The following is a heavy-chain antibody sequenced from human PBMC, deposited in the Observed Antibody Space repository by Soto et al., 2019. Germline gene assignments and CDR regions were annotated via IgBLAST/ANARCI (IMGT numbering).Heavy chain of an antibody. CDR2: ISGGGDST. Sequence: EVQLLESGGGLVQPGGSPRFSCAASGFTFSSYAMSWVRQAPGKGLQWVSAISGGGDSTYYADSVKGRFTISRDNSKNTLYLQMNILSCEDTAVYYCAKEGPWRAYDYWGQGTLVTVSS. J-gene: IGHJ4*02. D-gene: IGHD5-12*01. V-gene: IGHV3-23*01. CDR1: GFTFSSYA. CDR3: AKEGPWRAYDY.